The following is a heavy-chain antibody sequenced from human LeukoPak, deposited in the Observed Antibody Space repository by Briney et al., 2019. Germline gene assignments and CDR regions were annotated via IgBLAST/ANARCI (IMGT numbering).Heavy chain of an antibody. Sequence: ASVKVSCKASGYTFTSYGISWVRQAPGQGLEWMGIINPSGGSTSYAQKFQGRVTMTRDTSTSTVYMELSSLRSEDTAVYYCARDSISSYYYDSKGNFDYWGQGTLVTVSS. CDR1: GYTFTSYG. V-gene: IGHV1-46*01. D-gene: IGHD3-22*01. J-gene: IGHJ4*02. CDR2: INPSGGST. CDR3: ARDSISSYYYDSKGNFDY.